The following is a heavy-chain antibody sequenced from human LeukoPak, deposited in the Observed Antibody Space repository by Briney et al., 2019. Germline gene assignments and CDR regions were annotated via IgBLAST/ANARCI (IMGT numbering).Heavy chain of an antibody. D-gene: IGHD5-18*01. Sequence: PSETLSLTCAVYGGSFSGYYWSWIRQPPGKGLEWIGEINHSGSTNYNPSLKSRVTISVDTSKNQFSLKLSSVTAADTAVYYCARRRRLWLRSPDLIDWFDPWGQGTLVTVSS. J-gene: IGHJ5*02. V-gene: IGHV4-34*01. CDR1: GGSFSGYY. CDR2: INHSGST. CDR3: ARRRRLWLRSPDLIDWFDP.